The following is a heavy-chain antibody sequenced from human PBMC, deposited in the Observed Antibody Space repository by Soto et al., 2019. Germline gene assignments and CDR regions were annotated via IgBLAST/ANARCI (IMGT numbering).Heavy chain of an antibody. CDR1: GFTFSSYA. J-gene: IGHJ4*02. CDR3: AKVLGDYTVSDY. Sequence: EVQLLESGGGLVQPGGSLRLSCAASGFTFSSYAMTWVRQAPGKGLEWVSGISGSGASTYYADSVKGRFTISRDYYKNTLYLQMNSLRAGDTAVYYCAKVLGDYTVSDYWGQGTLVTVSS. CDR2: ISGSGAST. D-gene: IGHD4-17*01. V-gene: IGHV3-23*01.